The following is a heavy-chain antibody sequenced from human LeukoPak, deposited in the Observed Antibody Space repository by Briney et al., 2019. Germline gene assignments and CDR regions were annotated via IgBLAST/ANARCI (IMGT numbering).Heavy chain of an antibody. D-gene: IGHD3-16*01. CDR3: AGGD. Sequence: GGSLRLSCTASGFICSDYAMSWARQAPGKGLEWVAGISSSGSGGNTYYADSVKGRFTISRDTSKNILFLQMNSLRAEDTAVYYCAGGDWGQGTLVTVSS. CDR2: ISSSGSGGNT. CDR1: GFICSDYA. J-gene: IGHJ4*02. V-gene: IGHV3-23*01.